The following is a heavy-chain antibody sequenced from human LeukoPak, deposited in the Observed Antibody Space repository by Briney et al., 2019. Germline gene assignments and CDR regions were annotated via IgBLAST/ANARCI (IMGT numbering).Heavy chain of an antibody. V-gene: IGHV3-30*04. CDR3: TRYNNDHFDY. CDR1: GFTFSDYP. J-gene: IGHJ4*02. D-gene: IGHD1-14*01. CDR2: IRYDGSHK. Sequence: PWRSLRLSCAASGFTFSDYPFHWVRRAPGEGLEWVGVIRYDGSHKYYTDSVQGRFTISRDNSKNTMSVQMDDLRAEDTAVYYCTRYNNDHFDYWGQGTLVTVSP.